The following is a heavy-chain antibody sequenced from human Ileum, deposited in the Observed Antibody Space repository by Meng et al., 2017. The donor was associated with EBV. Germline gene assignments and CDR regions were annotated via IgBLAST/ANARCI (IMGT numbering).Heavy chain of an antibody. J-gene: IGHJ4*02. Sequence: QMQLSESGPGLVKPSQTLSLTCTVSGGSIRSTGHYWTWIRQPPGKGLEWIGYIFYSGSSFYNPSLQSRVTISVDTSKNQFSLNLSSVTAADTAVYYCARVAVTAIHFDSWGRGTLVTVSS. CDR2: IFYSGSS. CDR3: ARVAVTAIHFDS. D-gene: IGHD2-21*02. V-gene: IGHV4-30-4*01. CDR1: GGSIRSTGHY.